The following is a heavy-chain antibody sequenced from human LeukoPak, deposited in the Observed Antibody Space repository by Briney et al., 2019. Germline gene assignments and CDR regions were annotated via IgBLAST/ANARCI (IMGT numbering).Heavy chain of an antibody. Sequence: QPGGSLRLSCAASGFTFSSYGMHWVRQAPAKGLEWVAVIWYDGSNRYYADSVKGRFTISRDNSKNTLYLQMNSLRAEDTAVYYCARDTLYGDYSIGLVDYWGQGTLVTVSS. D-gene: IGHD4-17*01. V-gene: IGHV3-33*01. J-gene: IGHJ4*02. CDR1: GFTFSSYG. CDR3: ARDTLYGDYSIGLVDY. CDR2: IWYDGSNR.